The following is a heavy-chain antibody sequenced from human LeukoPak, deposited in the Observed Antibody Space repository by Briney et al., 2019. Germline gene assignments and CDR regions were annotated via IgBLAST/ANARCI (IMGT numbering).Heavy chain of an antibody. CDR3: ARQEYCSGGSCYTWFDP. CDR2: VHPRDSDT. V-gene: IGHV5-51*01. D-gene: IGHD2-15*01. CDR1: GYSFINYW. J-gene: IGHJ5*02. Sequence: GESLKISCKSSGYSFINYWIGWVRQMPGNGLEWMGIVHPRDSDTRYSPSFQGQVTISADKSISTAYLQWSSLRASDTAMYYCARQEYCSGGSCYTWFDPWGQGTLVTVSS.